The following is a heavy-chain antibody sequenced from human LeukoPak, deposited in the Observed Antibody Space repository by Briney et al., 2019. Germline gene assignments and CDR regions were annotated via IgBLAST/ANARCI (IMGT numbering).Heavy chain of an antibody. J-gene: IGHJ4*02. CDR3: AGSGYTYGGASDS. CDR2: IIPIHAIT. CDR1: GDTYSSYA. Sequence: SVKVSCKASGDTYSSYAISWVRQAPGQGLEWMGRIIPIHAITNYAQKFQGRVTFTADKSTSTAYMELSSLRSGDPAVYYCAGSGYTYGGASDSWGQGTPVTVSS. D-gene: IGHD5-18*01. V-gene: IGHV1-69*04.